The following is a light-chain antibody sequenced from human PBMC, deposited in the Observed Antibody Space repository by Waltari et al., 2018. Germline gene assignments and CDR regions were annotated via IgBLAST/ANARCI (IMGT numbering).Light chain of an antibody. V-gene: IGLV2-8*01. CDR2: EVS. CDR1: SSDVGAYHY. Sequence: QSALTQPPSASGSPGQSVTIPCTGTSSDVGAYHYVPRYQQHPGKAPKLMIYEVSKRPSGVPDRFSGYKSGNTASLTVSGLQAEDEADYYCNAYAGSDNLVFGAGTKLTVL. J-gene: IGLJ3*02. CDR3: NAYAGSDNLV.